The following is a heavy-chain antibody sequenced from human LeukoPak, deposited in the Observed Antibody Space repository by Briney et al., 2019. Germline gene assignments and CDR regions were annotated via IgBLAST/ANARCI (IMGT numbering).Heavy chain of an antibody. V-gene: IGHV3-33*06. Sequence: PGRSLTLSCAATGFTFNHYAMHWVRQAPGKGLEWVAVIWSDATNRYYADSVKGRFTISRDDAGKTLYLQMSSLRPEDTGVYYCAKDAQRGFDYSNSLEYWGQATPVTVST. CDR1: GFTFNHYA. J-gene: IGHJ4*02. D-gene: IGHD4-11*01. CDR3: AKDAQRGFDYSNSLEY. CDR2: IWSDATNR.